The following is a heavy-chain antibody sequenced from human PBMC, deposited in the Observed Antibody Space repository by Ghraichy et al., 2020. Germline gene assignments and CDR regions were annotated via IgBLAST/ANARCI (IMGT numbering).Heavy chain of an antibody. CDR3: ARGRMIFGVVNQMDV. J-gene: IGHJ6*02. CDR1: GFTFSSYS. CDR2: ISSSSSYI. Sequence: GGSLRLSCAASGFTFSSYSMNWVRQAPGKGLEWVSSISSSSSYIYYADSVKGRFTISRDNAKNSLYLQMNSLRAEDTAVYYCARGRMIFGVVNQMDVWGQGTTVTVSS. D-gene: IGHD3-3*01. V-gene: IGHV3-21*01.